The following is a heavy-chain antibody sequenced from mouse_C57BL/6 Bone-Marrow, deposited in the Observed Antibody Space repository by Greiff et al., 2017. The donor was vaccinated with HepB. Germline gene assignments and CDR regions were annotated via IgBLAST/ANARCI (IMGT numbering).Heavy chain of an antibody. D-gene: IGHD1-1*01. J-gene: IGHJ2*01. CDR3: ARRITTVVPYFDY. V-gene: IGHV1-81*01. Sequence: VQLQQSGAELARPGASVKLSCKASGYTFTSYGISWVKQRTGQGLEWIGEIYPRSGNTYYNEKFKGKATLTADKSSSTAYMELRSLTSEDSAVYFCARRITTVVPYFDYGGQGTTLTVSS. CDR2: IYPRSGNT. CDR1: GYTFTSYG.